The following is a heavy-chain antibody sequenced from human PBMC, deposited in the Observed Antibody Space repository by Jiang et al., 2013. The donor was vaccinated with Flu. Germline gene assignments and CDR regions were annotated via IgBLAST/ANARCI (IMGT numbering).Heavy chain of an antibody. J-gene: IGHJ3*02. CDR1: GGSMSNSF. CDR2: IYYSGST. V-gene: IGHV4-59*08. D-gene: IGHD2-2*01. CDR3: ARHAILPASRHSFDI. Sequence: GLVKPSETLSLTCTVSGGSMSNSFWSWIRQPPGKGLEWIGYIYYSGSTSYNPSLGSRVAISIDTSKNQFSLKLSPLTAADTAVYYCARHAILPASRHSFDIWGQGTMINVS.